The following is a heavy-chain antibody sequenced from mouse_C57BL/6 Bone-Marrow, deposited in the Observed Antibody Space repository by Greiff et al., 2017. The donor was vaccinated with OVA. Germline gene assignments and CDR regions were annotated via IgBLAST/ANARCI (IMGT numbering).Heavy chain of an antibody. CDR1: GYTFTSYW. CDR3: ARGGGYDYDGAWFAY. J-gene: IGHJ3*01. V-gene: IGHV1-64*01. CDR2: IHPNSGST. Sequence: VQLQQPGAELVKPGASVKLSCKASGYTFTSYWMHWVKQRPGQGLEWIGMIHPNSGSTNYNEKFKSKATLTVDKSSSTAYMQLSSLTSEDSAVYSSARGGGYDYDGAWFAYWGQGTLVTVSA. D-gene: IGHD2-4*01.